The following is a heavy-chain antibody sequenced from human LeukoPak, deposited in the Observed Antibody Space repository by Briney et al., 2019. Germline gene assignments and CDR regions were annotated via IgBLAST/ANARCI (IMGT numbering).Heavy chain of an antibody. CDR2: ISSSGSTI. D-gene: IGHD3-22*01. CDR3: AKDGGGYYPYYYYYMDV. J-gene: IGHJ6*03. V-gene: IGHV3-48*03. Sequence: GGSLRLSCAASGFTFSSYEMNWVRQAPGKGLEWVSYISSSGSTIYYADSVKGRFTISRDNSNNMLYLQMNSLRAEDTAVYYCAKDGGGYYPYYYYYMDVWGKGTTVTVSS. CDR1: GFTFSSYE.